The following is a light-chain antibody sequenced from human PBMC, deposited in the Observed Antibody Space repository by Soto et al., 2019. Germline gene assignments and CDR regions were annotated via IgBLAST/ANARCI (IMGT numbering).Light chain of an antibody. CDR2: KAA. CDR3: QQYNVHSPWT. V-gene: IGKV1-5*03. CDR1: QSVSTW. J-gene: IGKJ1*01. Sequence: DIPMTQSPSTLYASVGDRVTITCRASQSVSTWLAWYQQKPGKANPLLIFKAATLESGVPSRFSGGGSGTESTLTITSLQPDDFATYYCQQYNVHSPWTFGQGTKVEIK.